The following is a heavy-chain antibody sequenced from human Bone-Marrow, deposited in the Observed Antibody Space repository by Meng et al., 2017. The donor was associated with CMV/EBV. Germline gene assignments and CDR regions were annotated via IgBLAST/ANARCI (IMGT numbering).Heavy chain of an antibody. CDR2: IQPDGSEG. CDR1: GFTFSDYG. Sequence: GESLKISCAASGFTFSDYGIHWVRQAPGKGLEWVANIQPDGSEGYFLESVKGRFTVSRDDAKNSVYLQMNSLRAEDTAIYYCLRGRDGFDIWGQGTMVTVSS. V-gene: IGHV3-7*01. CDR3: LRGRDGFDI. J-gene: IGHJ3*02.